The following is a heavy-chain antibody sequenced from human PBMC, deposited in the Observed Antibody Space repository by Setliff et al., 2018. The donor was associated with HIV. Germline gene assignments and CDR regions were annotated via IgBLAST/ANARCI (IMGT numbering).Heavy chain of an antibody. CDR1: GDSISSSTYY. J-gene: IGHJ2*01. Sequence: PSETLSLTCTVSGDSISSSTYYWGWIRQPPGRGLEWIGSIFYTGFTYYSPSLESRVTMSVDTSKNQFSLRVRSVTAADTAVYYCARVGEWLRLGTYWYFDLWGRGTLVTVSS. CDR3: ARVGEWLRLGTYWYFDL. V-gene: IGHV4-39*07. D-gene: IGHD5-12*01. CDR2: IFYTGFT.